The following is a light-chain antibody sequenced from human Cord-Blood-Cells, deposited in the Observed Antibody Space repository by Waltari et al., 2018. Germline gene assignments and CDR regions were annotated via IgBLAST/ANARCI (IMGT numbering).Light chain of an antibody. CDR1: SSNTGSTT. V-gene: IGLV1-44*01. Sequence: QSVLTQPPSASGTPGHRVTISCSGSSSNTGSTTVTWYQQLPGTAPKLLIYRNNQRPSGVPDRFSGSKSGTSASLAISGLQAEDEADYYCAAWDDSLNGWVFGGGTKLTVL. CDR3: AAWDDSLNGWV. CDR2: RNN. J-gene: IGLJ3*02.